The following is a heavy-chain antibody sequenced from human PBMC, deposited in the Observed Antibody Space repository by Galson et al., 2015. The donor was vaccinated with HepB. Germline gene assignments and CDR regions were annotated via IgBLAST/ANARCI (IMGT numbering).Heavy chain of an antibody. V-gene: IGHV3-23*01. CDR2: ISGSGGST. J-gene: IGHJ4*02. Sequence: SLRLSCAASGFTFSSYAMSWVRQAPGKGLEWVSAISGSGGSTYYADSVKGRFTISRDNSKNTLYLQMNSLRAEDTAVYYCAKDPCGGGSCYYFDYWGQGTLVTVSS. D-gene: IGHD2-15*01. CDR1: GFTFSSYA. CDR3: AKDPCGGGSCYYFDY.